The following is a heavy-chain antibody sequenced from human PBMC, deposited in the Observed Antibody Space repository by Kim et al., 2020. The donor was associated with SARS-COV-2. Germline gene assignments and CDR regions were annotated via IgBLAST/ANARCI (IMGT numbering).Heavy chain of an antibody. Sequence: GESLKISFKGSGYSFTSHWISWVRQMPGKGLEWMGRIDHSDSYANYSPSFQGHVTLSAHKSISTAYLQWRSLKPSDTAMYYCARHSRLTLWFGESLFDSWGQGYLVTFSS. V-gene: IGHV5-10-1*01. CDR3: ARHSRLTLWFGESLFDS. D-gene: IGHD3-10*01. CDR2: IDHSDSYA. J-gene: IGHJ4*02. CDR1: GYSFTSHW.